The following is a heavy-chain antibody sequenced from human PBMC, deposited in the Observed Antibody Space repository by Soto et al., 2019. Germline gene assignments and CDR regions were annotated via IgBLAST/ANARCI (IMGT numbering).Heavy chain of an antibody. Sequence: EVQLLESGGGLVQPGGSLRLSCAASGFTFSSYAMSWVRQAPGKGLEWVSAIRGSGGSTYYADSVKGRFTISRDNSKNTMYLQMNSLRAEDTAVYYCAKLETPTRGYDSDYFDSWGQGTLVTVSS. CDR1: GFTFSSYA. J-gene: IGHJ4*02. CDR3: AKLETPTRGYDSDYFDS. V-gene: IGHV3-23*01. D-gene: IGHD5-12*01. CDR2: IRGSGGST.